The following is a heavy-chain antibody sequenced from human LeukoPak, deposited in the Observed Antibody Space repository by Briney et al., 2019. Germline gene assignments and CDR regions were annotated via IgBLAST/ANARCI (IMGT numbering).Heavy chain of an antibody. V-gene: IGHV4-59*01. Sequence: SETLSLTCTVSGGSINSYYWSWIRLPPGKGLEWIGYIYYSGSTNYNPSLKSRVTIPLDTSENQFSLELTSVTAADTAVYYCARDAEAASGFMDVWGKGTTVTVSS. J-gene: IGHJ6*03. CDR3: ARDAEAASGFMDV. CDR2: IYYSGST. D-gene: IGHD6-13*01. CDR1: GGSINSYY.